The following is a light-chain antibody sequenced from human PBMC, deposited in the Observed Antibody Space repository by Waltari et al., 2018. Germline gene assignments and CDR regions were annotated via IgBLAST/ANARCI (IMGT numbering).Light chain of an antibody. CDR3: QQYVSLPLT. V-gene: IGKV3-20*01. J-gene: IGKJ4*02. CDR2: GAA. Sequence: EIVLTQSPGTPSLSPGERATLPCRASQSVSSSCLAWYQQKPGQAPRLLIYGAASRATGIPDRFSGSGSGTDFTLTISRLEPEDFAVYYCQQYVSLPLTFGGGTKVEIK. CDR1: QSVSSSC.